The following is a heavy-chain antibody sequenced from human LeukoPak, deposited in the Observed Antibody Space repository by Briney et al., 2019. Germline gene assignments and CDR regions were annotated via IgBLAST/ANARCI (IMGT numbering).Heavy chain of an antibody. V-gene: IGHV3-21*01. Sequence: GGSLRLSCAASGFSFSSYNMDWVRQTPGKGLEWISSITTSSSYTFYADSVKGRFTISRDNARNSLYLQMNSLTAEDTAVYYCARDPYSGAYGDTYYYFMDVWGKGTTVTISS. J-gene: IGHJ6*03. CDR3: ARDPYSGAYGDTYYYFMDV. CDR2: ITTSSSYT. D-gene: IGHD1-26*01. CDR1: GFSFSSYN.